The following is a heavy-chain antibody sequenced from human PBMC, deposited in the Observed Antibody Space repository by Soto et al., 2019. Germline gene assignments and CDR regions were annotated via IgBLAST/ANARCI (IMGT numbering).Heavy chain of an antibody. CDR1: GFSLTGSGVG. D-gene: IGHD3-3*01. CDR3: ARFLWSDTSLYYFDY. CDR2: IYWDDDK. Sequence: QITLKESGPPLVKPTQTLTLTCTFSGFSLTGSGVGVGWIRQPPGKALEWLALIYWDDDKRYSPSLKSRLNTTKDTSKNQVALTVTNMDPVDTATYYCARFLWSDTSLYYFDYWGQGTLVTVSS. J-gene: IGHJ4*02. V-gene: IGHV2-5*02.